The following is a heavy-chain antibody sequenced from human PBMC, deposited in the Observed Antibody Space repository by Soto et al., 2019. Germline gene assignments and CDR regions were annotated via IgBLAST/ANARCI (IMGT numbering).Heavy chain of an antibody. CDR3: TRLLRVSDYYGSGSYPTNYYYYGMDV. D-gene: IGHD3-10*01. V-gene: IGHV5-51*01. J-gene: IGHJ6*02. CDR1: GYSFTSHW. Sequence: GESLKISCKGSGYSFTSHWIGWVRQMPGKGLEWVGIIYPGDSDTRYSPSFQGQVTISADKSISTAYLQWSSLKASDTAMYYCTRLLRVSDYYGSGSYPTNYYYYGMDVWGQGTTVTVSS. CDR2: IYPGDSDT.